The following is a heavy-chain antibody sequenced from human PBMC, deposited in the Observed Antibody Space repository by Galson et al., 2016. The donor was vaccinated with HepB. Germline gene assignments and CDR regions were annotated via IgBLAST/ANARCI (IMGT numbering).Heavy chain of an antibody. CDR2: ISSSSSYI. CDR1: GFTFSSHA. Sequence: SLRLSCAASGFTFSSHAMNWVRQAPGRGLEWVSYISSSSSYIYYADAVKGRFIISRDNSKNTLFLQMNSLRAEDTAVYYCAKLDCGRDCPRDDWGQGTLVTVSS. D-gene: IGHD2-21*02. V-gene: IGHV3-21*01. CDR3: AKLDCGRDCPRDD. J-gene: IGHJ4*02.